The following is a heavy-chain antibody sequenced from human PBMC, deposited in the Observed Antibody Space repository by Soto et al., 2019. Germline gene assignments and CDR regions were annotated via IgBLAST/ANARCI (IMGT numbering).Heavy chain of an antibody. CDR1: GYTFTSYA. CDR3: ARDDSGFSGSHYIDSFNS. Sequence: ASVKVSCKASGYTFTSYAMHWVRQAPGQRLEWTGWINGGNGNTYYSEHFQGRVTFTRDTSAGTVYMQLSSLTSEDTAVYYCARDDSGFSGSHYIDSFNSWGQGALVTVSS. D-gene: IGHD1-26*01. V-gene: IGHV1-3*01. CDR2: INGGNGNT. J-gene: IGHJ4*02.